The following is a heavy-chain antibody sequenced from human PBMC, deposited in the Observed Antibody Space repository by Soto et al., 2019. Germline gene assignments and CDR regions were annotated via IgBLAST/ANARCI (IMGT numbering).Heavy chain of an antibody. CDR2: MYHGGRT. J-gene: IGHJ4*02. Sequence: SETLSLTCTVSGDSVTNYFLSWMRQPPGKGLEWIGHMYHGGRTNYSPSLKSRGTMSLDSSKNQFSLNLSSVTAADTAVYFCARDPGYCTNGVCPIFDFWGQGVLVTVSS. V-gene: IGHV4-59*02. CDR3: ARDPGYCTNGVCPIFDF. D-gene: IGHD2-8*01. CDR1: GDSVTNYF.